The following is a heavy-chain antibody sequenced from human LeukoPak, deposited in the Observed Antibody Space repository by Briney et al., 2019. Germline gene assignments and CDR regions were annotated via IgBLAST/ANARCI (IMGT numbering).Heavy chain of an antibody. CDR3: ARESDAFDI. V-gene: IGHV3-30*03. CDR1: GFTFSSYG. Sequence: GGSLRLSCAASGFTFSSYGMHWVRQAPGKGLEWMAVISYDGSNKYYADSVKGRFTISRDNSKNTLYLQMNSLRAEDTAVYYCARESDAFDIWGQGTMVTVSS. CDR2: ISYDGSNK. J-gene: IGHJ3*02.